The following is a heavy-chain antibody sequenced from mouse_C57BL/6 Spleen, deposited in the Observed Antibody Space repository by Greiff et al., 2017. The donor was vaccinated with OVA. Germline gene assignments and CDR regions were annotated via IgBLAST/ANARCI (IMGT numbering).Heavy chain of an antibody. V-gene: IGHV1-54*01. CDR3: ARGYDGYY. CDR1: GYAFTNYL. Sequence: VQLQQSGAELVRPGTSVKVSCKASGYAFTNYLIEWVKQRPGQGLEWIGVINPGSGGTNYNEKFKGKATLTADKSSSTAYMQLSSLTSEDSAVYFCARGYDGYYWGQGTTLTVSS. D-gene: IGHD2-3*01. CDR2: INPGSGGT. J-gene: IGHJ2*01.